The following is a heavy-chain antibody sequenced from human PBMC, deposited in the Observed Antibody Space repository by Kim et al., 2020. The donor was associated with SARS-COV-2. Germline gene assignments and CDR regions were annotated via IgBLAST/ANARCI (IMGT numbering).Heavy chain of an antibody. V-gene: IGHV3-48*04. D-gene: IGHD3-9*01. CDR3: ARGVRYFDWFQVPLGLDY. CDR2: ISSSSSTI. Sequence: GGSLRLSCAASGFTFSSYSMNWVRQAPGKGLEWVSYISSSSSTIYYADSVKGRFTISRDNAKNSLYLQMNSLRAEDTAVYYCARGVRYFDWFQVPLGLDYWGQGTLVTVSS. CDR1: GFTFSSYS. J-gene: IGHJ4*02.